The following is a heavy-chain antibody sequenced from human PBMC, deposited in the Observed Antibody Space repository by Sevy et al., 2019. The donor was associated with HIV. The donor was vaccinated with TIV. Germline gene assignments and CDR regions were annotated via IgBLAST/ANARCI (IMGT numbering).Heavy chain of an antibody. CDR2: ISYDGSNK. CDR3: AKDMDYRDSSGFPLTFDY. CDR1: GFTFSSYG. D-gene: IGHD3-22*01. Sequence: GGSLRLSCAASGFTFSSYGMHWVRQAPGKGLEWVTFISYDGSNKYYADSVKGRFTISRDSSKNTVHLQINSLRTEDTAVYYCAKDMDYRDSSGFPLTFDYWGQGTLVTVFS. J-gene: IGHJ4*02. V-gene: IGHV3-30*18.